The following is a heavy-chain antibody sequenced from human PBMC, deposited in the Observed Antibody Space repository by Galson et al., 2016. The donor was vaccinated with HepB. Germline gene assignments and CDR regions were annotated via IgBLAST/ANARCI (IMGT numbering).Heavy chain of an antibody. V-gene: IGHV4-61*01. CDR2: THHTGIA. CDR3: ARGGDCRDRVCYTGGGVDS. J-gene: IGHJ5*01. CDR1: GDTVSTGSHH. D-gene: IGHD2-21*02. Sequence: SETLSLTCSVSGDTVSTGSHHWSWIRQSPRTGLQWVGQTHHTGIASYNPPLQNRVTLSLDTSKNVFSLRLTSVTPADTAIYYCARGGDCRDRVCYTGGGVDSWGRGTLVTVSS.